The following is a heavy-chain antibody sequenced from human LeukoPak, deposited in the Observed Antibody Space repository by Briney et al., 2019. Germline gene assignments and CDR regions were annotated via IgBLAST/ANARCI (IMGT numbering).Heavy chain of an antibody. J-gene: IGHJ6*02. V-gene: IGHV1-69*06. CDR3: ARRTGYSSSGTPKLYYYGMDV. D-gene: IGHD6-13*01. Sequence: GASVKVSCKASGGTFSSYAISWVRQAPGQGLEWMGGIIPIFGTANYAQKFQGRVTITADKSTSTAYMELSSLRSEDTAVYYCARRTGYSSSGTPKLYYYGMDVWGQGTTVTVSS. CDR1: GGTFSSYA. CDR2: IIPIFGTA.